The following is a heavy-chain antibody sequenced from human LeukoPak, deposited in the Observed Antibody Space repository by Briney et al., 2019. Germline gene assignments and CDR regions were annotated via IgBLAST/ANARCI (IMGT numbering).Heavy chain of an antibody. CDR2: INSDGSST. J-gene: IGHJ4*02. V-gene: IGHV3-74*01. CDR3: TRDSSKWYFDY. CDR1: GFTFSNYW. Sequence: PGGSLRLSCAASGFTFSNYWMHWGRQVPGKGLVWVSRINSDGSSTSHADSVKGRFTISRDNAKNTVYLQMNSLRAEDTAVYYCTRDSSKWYFDYWGQGILVTVSS. D-gene: IGHD6-13*01.